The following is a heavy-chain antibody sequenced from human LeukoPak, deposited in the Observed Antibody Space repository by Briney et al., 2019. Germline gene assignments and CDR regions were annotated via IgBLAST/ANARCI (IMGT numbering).Heavy chain of an antibody. J-gene: IGHJ4*02. CDR1: GGTFSSYA. Sequence: GASVKVSCKASGGTFSSYAISWVRQAPGQGLEWMGRIIPIFGTANYAQKIQGRVTITTDESTSTAYMELSSLRSEDTAVYYCARDRVKNIVVVTAPDYWGQGTLVTVSS. CDR2: IIPIFGTA. D-gene: IGHD2-21*02. V-gene: IGHV1-69*05. CDR3: ARDRVKNIVVVTAPDY.